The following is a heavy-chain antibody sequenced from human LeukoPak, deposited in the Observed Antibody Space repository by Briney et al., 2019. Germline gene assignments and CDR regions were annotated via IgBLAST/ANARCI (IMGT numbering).Heavy chain of an antibody. V-gene: IGHV3-15*01. CDR1: GFTFSNAW. CDR3: TTTLWFGELPYIN. D-gene: IGHD3-10*01. Sequence: GGSLRLSCAASGFTFSNAWMSWVRQAPGKGLEWVGRIKSKTDGGTTDYAATVKGRFTISRDDSKNTLYLQMNSLKTEDTAVYYCTTTLWFGELPYINWGQGTLVTVSS. J-gene: IGHJ4*02. CDR2: IKSKTDGGTT.